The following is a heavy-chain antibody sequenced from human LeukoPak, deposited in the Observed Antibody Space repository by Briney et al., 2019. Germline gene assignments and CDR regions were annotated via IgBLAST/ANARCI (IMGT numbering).Heavy chain of an antibody. Sequence: GESLKISCKSSGYRFTSYWIGWVRQMPGKGLEWMGFIYPDDSDTIYSPSFQGQVTISADKSINTAYLQWSTVKASDTAMYYCARGRYSHGFFDYWGQGTPVTVSS. CDR2: IYPDDSDT. D-gene: IGHD2-21*01. CDR3: ARGRYSHGFFDY. V-gene: IGHV5-51*01. CDR1: GYRFTSYW. J-gene: IGHJ4*02.